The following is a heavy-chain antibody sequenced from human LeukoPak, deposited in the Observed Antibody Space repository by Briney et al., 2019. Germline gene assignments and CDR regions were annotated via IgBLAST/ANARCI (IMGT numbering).Heavy chain of an antibody. V-gene: IGHV4-34*01. CDR2: INHSGST. D-gene: IGHD1-26*01. J-gene: IGHJ6*03. CDR3: ARVEWELLNYYYYYMDV. CDR1: GGSFSGYY. Sequence: SETLSLTCAVYGGSFSGYYWSWIRQPPGKGLEWVGEINHSGSTNYNPSLKSRVTISVDTSKNQFSLKLSSVTAADTAVYYCARVEWELLNYYYYYMDVWGKGATVTISS.